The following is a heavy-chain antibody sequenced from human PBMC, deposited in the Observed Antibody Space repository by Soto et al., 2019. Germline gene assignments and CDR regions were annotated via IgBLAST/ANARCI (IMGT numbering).Heavy chain of an antibody. CDR2: IYYSGST. CDR3: ASPNVDTAMDPDQLQLDY. Sequence: SETLSLTCTVSGGSISSSSYYWGWIRQPPGKGLEWIGSIYYSGSTYYNPSLKSRVTISVDTSKNQFSLKLSSVTAADTAVYYCASPNVDTAMDPDQLQLDYWGQGTLVTVSS. D-gene: IGHD5-18*01. J-gene: IGHJ4*02. CDR1: GGSISSSSYY. V-gene: IGHV4-39*01.